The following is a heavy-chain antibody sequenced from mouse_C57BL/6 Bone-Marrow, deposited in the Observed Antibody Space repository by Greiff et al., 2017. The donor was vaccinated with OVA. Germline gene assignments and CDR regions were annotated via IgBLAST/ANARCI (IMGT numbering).Heavy chain of an antibody. D-gene: IGHD2-4*01. CDR1: GYSFTSYY. CDR2: IYPGSGNT. V-gene: IGHV1-66*01. CDR3: ARGGSYDYDGAWFAY. J-gene: IGHJ3*01. Sequence: VQLQQSGPELVKPGASVKISCKASGYSFTSYYIHWVKQRPGQGLEWIGWIYPGSGNTKYNEKFKGKATLTADTSSSTAYMQLSSLTSEDSAVYYCARGGSYDYDGAWFAYWGQGTLVTVSA.